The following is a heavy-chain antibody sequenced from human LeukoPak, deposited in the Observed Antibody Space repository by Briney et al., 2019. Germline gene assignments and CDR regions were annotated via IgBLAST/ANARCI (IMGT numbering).Heavy chain of an antibody. CDR2: IWYDGSNK. D-gene: IGHD6-13*01. V-gene: IGHV3-33*01. Sequence: GGSLRLSCAASGFTFSSYGMHWVRQAPGKGLEWVAVIWYDGSNKYYADSVKGRFTISRDNSKSTLYLQMNSLRAEDTAVYYCVRDRASSSLNHGHWFDPWGQGTLVTVSS. CDR3: VRDRASSSLNHGHWFDP. J-gene: IGHJ5*02. CDR1: GFTFSSYG.